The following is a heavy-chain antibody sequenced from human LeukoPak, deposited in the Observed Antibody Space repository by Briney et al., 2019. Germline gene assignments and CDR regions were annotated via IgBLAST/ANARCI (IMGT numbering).Heavy chain of an antibody. J-gene: IGHJ5*02. V-gene: IGHV4-59*08. D-gene: IGHD2-2*01. Sequence: SETLSLTCTVSGGSISSYYWSWIRQPPGKGLEWIGYIYYSGSTNYNPSLKSRVTISVDTSKNQFSLKLSSVTAADTAVYYCARNIVVVPAAMPTTLHWFDPWGQGTLVTVSS. CDR3: ARNIVVVPAAMPTTLHWFDP. CDR1: GGSISSYY. CDR2: IYYSGST.